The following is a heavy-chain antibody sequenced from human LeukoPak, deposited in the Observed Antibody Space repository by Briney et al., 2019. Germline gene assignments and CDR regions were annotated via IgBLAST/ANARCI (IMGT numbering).Heavy chain of an antibody. CDR3: VKDRYCSGGNCFDAFDI. V-gene: IGHV3-64D*06. Sequence: GGSLRLSCSASGFTFSSYAMHWVRQAPGKGLQYVSVISSNGGSTYYEDSVKGRFTISRDNSKNTLYHQMSSLRAEDTAVYYCVKDRYCSGGNCFDAFDIWGQGTTVTVSS. J-gene: IGHJ3*02. CDR1: GFTFSSYA. CDR2: ISSNGGST. D-gene: IGHD2-15*01.